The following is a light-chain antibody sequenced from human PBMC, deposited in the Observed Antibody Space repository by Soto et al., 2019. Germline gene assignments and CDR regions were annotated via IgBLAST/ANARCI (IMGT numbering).Light chain of an antibody. Sequence: EIVMTQSPATLSVSPGERATLSCRASQSVSNDLAWYQQKPDQAPRVLIYGASTRATGIPARFSGSGSGTEFTLAISSLQSEDFAVYYCQQYTNWPITFGQGTKLEIK. CDR1: QSVSND. CDR2: GAS. CDR3: QQYTNWPIT. J-gene: IGKJ2*01. V-gene: IGKV3-15*01.